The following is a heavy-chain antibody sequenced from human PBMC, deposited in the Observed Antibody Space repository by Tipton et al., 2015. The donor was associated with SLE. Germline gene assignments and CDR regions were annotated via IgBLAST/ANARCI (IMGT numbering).Heavy chain of an antibody. V-gene: IGHV4-59*01. CDR3: ARDPGNDQDYWYFDL. Sequence: TPSLTCTASGGSISSYYWSWIRQPPGKGLEWIGYIYYSGSTNYNPSLKSRVTISVDTSKNQFSLKLSSVTAADTAVYYCARDPGNDQDYWYFDLWGRGTLVTVSS. D-gene: IGHD3-10*01. CDR2: IYYSGST. CDR1: GGSISSYY. J-gene: IGHJ2*01.